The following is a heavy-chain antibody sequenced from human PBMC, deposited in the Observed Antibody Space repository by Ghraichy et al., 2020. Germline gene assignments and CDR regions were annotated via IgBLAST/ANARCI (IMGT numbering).Heavy chain of an antibody. J-gene: IGHJ4*02. CDR2: INTDGSIT. V-gene: IGHV3-74*01. CDR1: GFTFSSYW. D-gene: IGHD1-14*01. CDR3: ANSASGISF. Sequence: GGSLRLSCAASGFTFSSYWMHWVRQAPGKGLVWVSHINTDGSITNYADSVKGRFTISRDNAKNTLYLQMNSLRAEDTAVYYCANSASGISFCGQGTLVTVSS.